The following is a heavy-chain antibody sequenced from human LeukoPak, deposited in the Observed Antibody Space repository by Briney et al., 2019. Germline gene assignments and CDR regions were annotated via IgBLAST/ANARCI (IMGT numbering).Heavy chain of an antibody. CDR3: AKDLTRIVVVPAGGFDY. CDR2: ISGSGGST. CDR1: GFTFSSYA. D-gene: IGHD2-2*01. V-gene: IGHV3-23*01. Sequence: GGSLRLSCAASGFTFSSYAMSWVRQAPGKGLEWVSAISGSGGSTYYADSVKGRFTISRDNSKNTLYLQMNSLRAEDTAVYHCAKDLTRIVVVPAGGFDYWGQGTLVTVSS. J-gene: IGHJ4*02.